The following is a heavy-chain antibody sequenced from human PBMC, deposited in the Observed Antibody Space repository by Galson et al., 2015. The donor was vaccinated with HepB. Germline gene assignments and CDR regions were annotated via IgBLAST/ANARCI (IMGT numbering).Heavy chain of an antibody. J-gene: IGHJ5*01. CDR2: ITGKGDST. CDR3: AKGYGLFDS. V-gene: IGHV3-23*01. D-gene: IGHD5-18*01. CDR1: GFAFASHA. Sequence: MRLSCAASGFAFASHAMSWVRQAPGRGLEWISGITGKGDSTFYADSVKGRFTVSKDNSNTMLYLQMNSLRAEDAGLYFCAKGYGLFDSWGQGILVTVSS.